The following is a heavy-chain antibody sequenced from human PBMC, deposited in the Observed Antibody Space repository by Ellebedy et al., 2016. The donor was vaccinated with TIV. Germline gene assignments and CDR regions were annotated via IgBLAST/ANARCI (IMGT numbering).Heavy chain of an antibody. CDR2: TSAYNGNT. D-gene: IGHD7-27*01. J-gene: IGHJ4*02. CDR1: GYTFTTHG. Sequence: AASVKVSCKTSGYTFTTHGVSWVRQAPGQGLEWMGWTSAYNGNTENAQKFQGRVTMTTETSTSTAYMELRSLMSDDTAVYFCARGNWGEVGDYWGQGTLVTVSS. CDR3: ARGNWGEVGDY. V-gene: IGHV1-18*04.